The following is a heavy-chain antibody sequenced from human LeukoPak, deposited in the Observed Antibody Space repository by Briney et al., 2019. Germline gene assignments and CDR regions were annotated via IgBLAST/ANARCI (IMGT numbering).Heavy chain of an antibody. V-gene: IGHV3-21*01. J-gene: IGHJ4*02. CDR3: AREVAVAGKIN. Sequence: GRSLRLSCAASGFTFSSYGMHWVRQAPGKGLEWVSSISSSSSYIYYADSVKGRFTISRDNAKNSLYLQMNSLRAEDTAVYYCAREVAVAGKINWGQGTLVTVSS. CDR2: ISSSSSYI. D-gene: IGHD6-19*01. CDR1: GFTFSSYG.